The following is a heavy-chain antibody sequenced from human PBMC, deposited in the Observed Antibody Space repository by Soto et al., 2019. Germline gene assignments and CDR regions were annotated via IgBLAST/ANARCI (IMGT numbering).Heavy chain of an antibody. V-gene: IGHV4-30-2*01. D-gene: IGHD4-17*01. CDR3: ASGPIGDYTDGFDY. J-gene: IGHJ4*02. Sequence: QLQLQESGSGLVKPSQTLSLTCAVSGGSISSGGYSWSWIRQPPGKGLEWIGYIYHSGSTYYNPSLKSRVTISVYRSKNQFSLKLSSGTAADTAVYYCASGPIGDYTDGFDYWGQGTLVTVSS. CDR1: GGSISSGGYS. CDR2: IYHSGST.